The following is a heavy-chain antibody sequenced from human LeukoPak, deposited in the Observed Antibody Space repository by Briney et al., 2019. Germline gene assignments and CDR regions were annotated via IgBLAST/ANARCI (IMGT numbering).Heavy chain of an antibody. Sequence: SETLSLTCTVSDGSISSNSYYWGWIRQPPGKGLEWIGSISYSGSTYYNPSLKSRVTISVDTSKNQFSLKLSSVTAADTAVYYCARVSAYVSAAGTPGDYWGQGTLVTVSS. J-gene: IGHJ4*02. D-gene: IGHD6-13*01. CDR1: DGSISSNSYY. CDR3: ARVSAYVSAAGTPGDY. CDR2: ISYSGST. V-gene: IGHV4-39*07.